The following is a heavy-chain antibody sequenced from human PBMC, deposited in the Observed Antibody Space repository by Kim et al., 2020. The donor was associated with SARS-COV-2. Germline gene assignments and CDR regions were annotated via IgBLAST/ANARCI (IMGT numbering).Heavy chain of an antibody. V-gene: IGHV3-73*01. J-gene: IGHJ4*02. Sequence: SYATAYAASVEGRLTNSRDDSKNTAYLQMNSLKTEDTAVYYCASHDYGDYWGQGTLVTVSS. CDR2: SYAT. CDR3: ASHDYGDY.